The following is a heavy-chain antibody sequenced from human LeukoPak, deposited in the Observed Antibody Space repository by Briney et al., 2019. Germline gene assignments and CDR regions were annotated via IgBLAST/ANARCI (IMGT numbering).Heavy chain of an antibody. Sequence: PGGSLRLSCAASGFTFSSYGMHWVRQAPGKGLEWVAFIRYDGSNKYYADSVKGRFTISRDNSKNTLYLQMNSLRAEDTAVYYCAKDRLRYGGKGGGNYFDYWGQGTLVTVSS. CDR1: GFTFSSYG. CDR2: IRYDGSNK. V-gene: IGHV3-30*02. D-gene: IGHD4-23*01. CDR3: AKDRLRYGGKGGGNYFDY. J-gene: IGHJ4*02.